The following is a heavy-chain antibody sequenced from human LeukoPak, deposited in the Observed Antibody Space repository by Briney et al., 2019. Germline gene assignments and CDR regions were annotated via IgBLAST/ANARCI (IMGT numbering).Heavy chain of an antibody. CDR2: ISAYNGNT. CDR1: GYTFTSYG. V-gene: IGHV1-18*01. Sequence: ASVKVSCKASGYTFTSYGISWVRQAPGQGLEWMGWISAYNGNTNYAQKLQGRVAMTTDTSTSTAYMELRSLRSDDTAVYYCARRYYPDWYFDLWGRGTLVTVSS. CDR3: ARRYYPDWYFDL. J-gene: IGHJ2*01. D-gene: IGHD1-26*01.